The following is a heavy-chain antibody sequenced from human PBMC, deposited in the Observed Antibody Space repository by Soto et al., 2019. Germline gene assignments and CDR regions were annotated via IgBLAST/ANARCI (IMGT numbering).Heavy chain of an antibody. D-gene: IGHD3-3*01. CDR3: ARDTTSYYDFWSGGGGMDV. V-gene: IGHV4-31*03. CDR1: GGSISSGGYY. J-gene: IGHJ6*02. Sequence: SETLSLTCTVSGGSISSGGYYWSWIRQHPGKGLEWIGYIYYSGSTYYNPSLKSRVTISVDTSKNQFSLKLSSVTAADTAVYYCARDTTSYYDFWSGGGGMDVWGQWTTVTVSS. CDR2: IYYSGST.